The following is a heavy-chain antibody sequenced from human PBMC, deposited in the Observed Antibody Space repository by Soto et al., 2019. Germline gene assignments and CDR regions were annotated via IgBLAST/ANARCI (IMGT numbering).Heavy chain of an antibody. J-gene: IGHJ4*02. Sequence: QVQVVESGGGVVQPGRSLRLSCAASGFDFSNFGMHWVRQVPGKGLEWVAVIWHDGKNKDYADYAKGRFTISRDNSKNILYLEMNSLRVEATAVYYCARDPGQDEAMDYWGQGTLVTVSS. V-gene: IGHV3-33*01. CDR1: GFDFSNFG. CDR3: ARDPGQDEAMDY. CDR2: IWHDGKNK.